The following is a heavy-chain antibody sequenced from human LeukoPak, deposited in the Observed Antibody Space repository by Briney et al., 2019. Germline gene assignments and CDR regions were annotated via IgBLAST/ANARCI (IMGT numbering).Heavy chain of an antibody. J-gene: IGHJ4*02. Sequence: SETLSLTCSVSGGSLSRSSYYWGWIRQPPGKGLEWIGSIYYSGSTYYNPSLKSRVTISVDTSKNQFSLKLSSVTAADTAVYYCAKIKGGYSGEYYFDYWGQGTLVTVSS. V-gene: IGHV4-39*01. CDR1: GGSLSRSSYY. D-gene: IGHD5-12*01. CDR2: IYYSGST. CDR3: AKIKGGYSGEYYFDY.